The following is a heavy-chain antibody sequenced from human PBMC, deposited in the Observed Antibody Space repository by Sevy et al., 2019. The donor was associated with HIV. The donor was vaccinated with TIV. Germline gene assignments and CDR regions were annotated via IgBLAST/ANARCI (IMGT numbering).Heavy chain of an antibody. CDR2: ISWNSGSI. CDR3: AKAHTSGYYTEAMDV. D-gene: IGHD3-3*01. V-gene: IGHV3-9*01. J-gene: IGHJ6*02. Sequence: GGSLRLSCAASGFTFDDYAMHWVRQAPGKGLEWVSGISWNSGSIGYADSVKGRFTISRDNAKNSLYLQMNSLRAEDTALYYCAKAHTSGYYTEAMDVWGQGTTVTVSS. CDR1: GFTFDDYA.